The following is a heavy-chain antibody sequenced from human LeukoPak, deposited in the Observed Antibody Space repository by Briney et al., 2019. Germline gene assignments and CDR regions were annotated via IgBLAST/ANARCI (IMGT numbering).Heavy chain of an antibody. J-gene: IGHJ4*02. Sequence: TPGRSLRLSCAASGFTFSDYTMNWVRQAPGKGLEWVSSISSSSTYTFYADSVKGRFTISRDNAKNSLHLQMNSLTAEDTALYYCVRDLNSDRLMITDGIDYWGQGTLVTVSS. D-gene: IGHD3-16*01. CDR3: VRDLNSDRLMITDGIDY. CDR1: GFTFSDYT. CDR2: ISSSSTYT. V-gene: IGHV3-21*01.